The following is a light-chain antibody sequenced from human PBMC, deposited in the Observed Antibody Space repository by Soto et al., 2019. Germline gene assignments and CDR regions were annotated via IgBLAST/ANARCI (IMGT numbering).Light chain of an antibody. CDR3: CSYAGSSTFEV. J-gene: IGLJ2*01. CDR1: SSDGGTYNL. CDR2: EGS. Sequence: QSALTQPASVSGSPGQSITISCTGSSSDGGTYNLVSWYQQHPGKAPKLMIYEGSKRPSGVSNRFSGSKSGNTASLTISGLQADDEADYYCCSYAGSSTFEVFGGGTKVTVL. V-gene: IGLV2-23*03.